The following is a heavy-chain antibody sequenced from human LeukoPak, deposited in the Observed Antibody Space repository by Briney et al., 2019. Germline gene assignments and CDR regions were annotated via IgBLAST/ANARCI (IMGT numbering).Heavy chain of an antibody. CDR3: AIYCSSTSCPEGQDWFDP. CDR2: ISGSGGST. D-gene: IGHD2-2*01. J-gene: IGHJ5*02. CDR1: GFTFSSYA. V-gene: IGHV3-23*01. Sequence: GGSLRLSCAASGFTFSSYAMSWVRQAPGKGLEWVSAISGSGGSTYYADSVRGRFTISRDNSKNTLYMQMNSLRSEDTAVYYCAIYCSSTSCPEGQDWFDPWGQGTLVTVSS.